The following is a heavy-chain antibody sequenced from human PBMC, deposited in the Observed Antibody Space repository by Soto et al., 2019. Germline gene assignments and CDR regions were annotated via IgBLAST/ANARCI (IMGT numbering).Heavy chain of an antibody. CDR2: ISSSSSYI. Sequence: EVQLVESGGGLVKPGGSLRLSCAASGFTFSSYSMNWVRQAPGKGLEWVSTISSSSSYIYYAHSVKGRFTISRDNAKNSLYRQMQSLRGEGTAVYYCARGQITYSSVTGWGQGTLVTVSS. CDR1: GFTFSSYS. V-gene: IGHV3-21*01. D-gene: IGHD6-25*01. J-gene: IGHJ4*02. CDR3: ARGQITYSSVTG.